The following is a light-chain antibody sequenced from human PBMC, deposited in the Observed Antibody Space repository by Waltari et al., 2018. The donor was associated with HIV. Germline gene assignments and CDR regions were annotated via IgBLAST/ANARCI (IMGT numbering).Light chain of an antibody. V-gene: IGLV2-14*01. CDR3: SSYTRSSTL. CDR1: TSDVGGKNY. Sequence: QSALTQPASVSGSPGQSITISCTGTTSDVGGKNYVSWYQRHPGKAPKLLIYDVSNRPSWVSTRFAGSQSGNTASLTISGLQAEDEADYYCSSYTRSSTLFGGGTKLTVL. J-gene: IGLJ2*01. CDR2: DVS.